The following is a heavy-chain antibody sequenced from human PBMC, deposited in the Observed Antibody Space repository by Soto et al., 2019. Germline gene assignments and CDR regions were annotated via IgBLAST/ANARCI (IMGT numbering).Heavy chain of an antibody. CDR2: IMPVFATP. CDR3: ARDKDRQQLGGNYYYILDV. D-gene: IGHD3-3*02. Sequence: QVQLMQSGAEVKKPGSSVKVSCKASGGTFSTSAISWVRQAPGEGLEWVGGIMPVFATPDYAQKFQGRVTISADESTTIGYLELTSLTTDDTAVYYCARDKDRQQLGGNYYYILDVWGQGTAITVSS. J-gene: IGHJ6*02. V-gene: IGHV1-69*12. CDR1: GGTFSTSA.